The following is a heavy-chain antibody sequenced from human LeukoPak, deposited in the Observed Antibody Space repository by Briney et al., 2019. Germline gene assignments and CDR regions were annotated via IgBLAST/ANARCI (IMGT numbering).Heavy chain of an antibody. V-gene: IGHV3-23*01. Sequence: GGSLRLSCAASGFTFSSYAMSWVRQAPGAGLEWVSGISGSGGDTYYADSVKGRFTISRDNSKNTLYLQMNSLRAEDTAVYYCAKVSPSSGWPYYFDYWGQGTLVTVSS. CDR3: AKVSPSSGWPYYFDY. D-gene: IGHD6-19*01. CDR1: GFTFSSYA. CDR2: ISGSGGDT. J-gene: IGHJ4*02.